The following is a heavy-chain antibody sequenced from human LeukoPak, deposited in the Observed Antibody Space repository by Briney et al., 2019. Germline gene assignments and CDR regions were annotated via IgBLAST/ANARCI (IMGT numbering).Heavy chain of an antibody. V-gene: IGHV4-30-2*01. CDR1: GGSISRYS. CDR2: IYHSGST. J-gene: IGHJ4*02. CDR3: ARGGRYGDYGY. Sequence: SETLSLTCTVSGGSISRYSWSWIRQPPGKGLEWIGYIYHSGSTYYNPSLKSRVTISVDRSKNQFSLKLSSVTAADTAVYYCARGGRYGDYGYWGQGTLVTVSS. D-gene: IGHD4-17*01.